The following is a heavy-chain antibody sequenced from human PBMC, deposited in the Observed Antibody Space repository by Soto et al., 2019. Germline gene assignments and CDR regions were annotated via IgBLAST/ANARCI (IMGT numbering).Heavy chain of an antibody. CDR1: GGSISSGGYY. V-gene: IGHV4-31*03. Sequence: SETLSLTCTVSGGSISSGGYYWSWIRQHPGKGLEWIGYIYYSGSTYYNPSLKSRVTISVDTSKNQFSLKLSSVAAADTAAYYCARANVDIVATGFDPWGQGTLVTVSS. CDR3: ARANVDIVATGFDP. D-gene: IGHD5-12*01. CDR2: IYYSGST. J-gene: IGHJ5*02.